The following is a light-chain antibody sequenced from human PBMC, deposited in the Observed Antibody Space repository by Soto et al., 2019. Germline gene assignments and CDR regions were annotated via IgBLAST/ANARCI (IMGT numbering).Light chain of an antibody. CDR2: EGS. CDR1: SSDVGSYNL. V-gene: IGLV2-23*01. J-gene: IGLJ7*01. CDR3: CSYAGSSTV. Sequence: QSALTQPASVSGSPGQSITISCTGTSSDVGSYNLVSWYQQHPRKAPKLMIYEGSKRPAVISNRVSGSKSGNTASLTISEIQAEDEADYYGCSYAGSSTVFGGGTQLTVL.